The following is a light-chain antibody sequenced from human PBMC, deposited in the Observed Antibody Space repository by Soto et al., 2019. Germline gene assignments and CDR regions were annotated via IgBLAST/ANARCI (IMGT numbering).Light chain of an antibody. CDR3: TSYAGSSNWV. J-gene: IGLJ3*02. Sequence: QSVLTQPPSASGSPGQSVTISCTGTGSDICTYKYVSWYQQHPGQAPKLLIYEVNKRPSGVPDRYSGSKSGNTASLTVSGLQSEDEGDYYCTSYAGSSNWVFGGGTKLTVL. V-gene: IGLV2-8*01. CDR1: GSDICTYKY. CDR2: EVN.